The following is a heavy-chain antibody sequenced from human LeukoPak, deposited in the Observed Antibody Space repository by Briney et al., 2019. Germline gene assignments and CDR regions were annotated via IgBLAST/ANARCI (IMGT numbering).Heavy chain of an antibody. Sequence: SETLSLTCTVSGGTISSYDWIWIRQPPGKGLEWIGYIYYSGNTNYNPSLKSRVTVSMDTSKNQFSLKLSSVTAADTAMYYCARNTYFDYWGQRTLVTVSS. CDR2: IYYSGNT. J-gene: IGHJ4*02. CDR3: ARNTYFDY. V-gene: IGHV4-59*01. CDR1: GGTISSYD.